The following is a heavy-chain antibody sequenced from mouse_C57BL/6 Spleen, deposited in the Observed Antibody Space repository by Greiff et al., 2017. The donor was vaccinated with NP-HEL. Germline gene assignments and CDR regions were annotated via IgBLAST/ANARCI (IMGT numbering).Heavy chain of an antibody. CDR2: INPNNGGT. V-gene: IGHV1-26*01. J-gene: IGHJ1*03. CDR3: AEEVVDWYFDV. D-gene: IGHD1-1*01. Sequence: EVQLQQSGPELVKPGASVKISCKASGYTFTDYYMNWVKQSHGKSLEWIGDINPNNGGTSYNQKFKGKATLTVDKSSSTAYMELRSLTSEDSAVYYCAEEVVDWYFDVWGTGTTVTVSS. CDR1: GYTFTDYY.